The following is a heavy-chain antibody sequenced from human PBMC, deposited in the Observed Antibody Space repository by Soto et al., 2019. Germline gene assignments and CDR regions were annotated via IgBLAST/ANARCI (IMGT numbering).Heavy chain of an antibody. Sequence: SETLSLTCTVSGGSISSYYWSWIRQPPGKGLEWIGYIYYSGSTNYNPSLKSRVTISVDTSKNQFSLKLSSVTAADTAVYYCARHRAMVRGVIPSWFDPWGQGTLVTVSS. D-gene: IGHD3-10*01. J-gene: IGHJ5*02. CDR1: GGSISSYY. V-gene: IGHV4-59*08. CDR3: ARHRAMVRGVIPSWFDP. CDR2: IYYSGST.